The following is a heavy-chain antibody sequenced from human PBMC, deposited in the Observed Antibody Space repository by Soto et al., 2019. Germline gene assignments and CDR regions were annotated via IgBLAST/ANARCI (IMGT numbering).Heavy chain of an antibody. Sequence: PGGSLRLSCAASGFTFSSYWMSWVRQAPGKGLEWVANIKQDGSEKYYVDSVKGRFTISRDNAKNSLYLQMNSLRAEDTAVYYCASSPYDILIDFDYWGQGTLVTVSS. V-gene: IGHV3-7*01. J-gene: IGHJ4*02. D-gene: IGHD3-9*01. CDR1: GFTFSSYW. CDR2: IKQDGSEK. CDR3: ASSPYDILIDFDY.